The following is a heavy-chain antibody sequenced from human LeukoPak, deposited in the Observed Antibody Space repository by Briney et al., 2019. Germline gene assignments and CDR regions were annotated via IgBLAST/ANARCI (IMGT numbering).Heavy chain of an antibody. J-gene: IGHJ4*02. V-gene: IGHV4-59*01. CDR3: ARLNDYFFYY. D-gene: IGHD1-1*01. CDR1: GGSISSYY. CDR2: IYYSGST. Sequence: SETLSLTCIVSGGSISSYYWSWIRQPPGKGLEWIGYIYYSGSTKYNPSLKSRVTISLDTSKNQFSLKLSSVTAADTAVYYCARLNDYFFYYWGQGALVTVSS.